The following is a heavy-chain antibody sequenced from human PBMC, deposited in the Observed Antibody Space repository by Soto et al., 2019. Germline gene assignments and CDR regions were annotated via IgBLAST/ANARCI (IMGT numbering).Heavy chain of an antibody. D-gene: IGHD2-2*02. V-gene: IGHV1-46*02. J-gene: IGHJ4*02. Sequence: GASVKVSCKASGYTFNTYYLHWVRQAPGQGLEWMGMIHPSGGGSTYAQKFLGRVTMTMDSSTSTVFMELTSLRSEDTAVYYCASSFTVPAAIGYWGQGTLVTVSS. CDR1: GYTFNTYY. CDR3: ASSFTVPAAIGY. CDR2: IHPSGGGS.